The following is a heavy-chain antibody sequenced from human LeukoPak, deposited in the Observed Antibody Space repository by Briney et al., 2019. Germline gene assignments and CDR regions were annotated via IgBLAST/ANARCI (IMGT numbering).Heavy chain of an antibody. CDR2: ISSSSSYI. Sequence: SGGSLRLSCAASGFTFSSYSMNWVRQAPGKGLEWVSSISSSSSYIYYADSVKGRFTISRDNAKNSLYLQMNNLRAEDTAVYYCARGGDGGDYDILTGYYMDVWGKGTTVTVSS. J-gene: IGHJ6*03. CDR1: GFTFSSYS. CDR3: ARGGDGGDYDILTGYYMDV. D-gene: IGHD3-9*01. V-gene: IGHV3-21*01.